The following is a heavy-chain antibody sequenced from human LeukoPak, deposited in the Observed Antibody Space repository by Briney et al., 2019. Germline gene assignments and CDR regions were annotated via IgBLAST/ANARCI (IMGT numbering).Heavy chain of an antibody. Sequence: GESLKISCKGSGYSFTSYWIGWVRQMPGKGLEWMGIIYPGDSDTRYSPSFQGQVTISADKSISTANLQWSSLKASDTAMYYCARQLTYYDILTGRYYYYGMDVWGQGTTVTVSS. D-gene: IGHD3-9*01. CDR2: IYPGDSDT. CDR3: ARQLTYYDILTGRYYYYGMDV. J-gene: IGHJ6*02. CDR1: GYSFTSYW. V-gene: IGHV5-51*01.